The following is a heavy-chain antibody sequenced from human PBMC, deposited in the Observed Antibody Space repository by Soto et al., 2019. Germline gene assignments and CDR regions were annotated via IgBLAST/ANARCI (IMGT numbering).Heavy chain of an antibody. Sequence: SGPTLVNPTQTLTLNCAFSGFSLSTTGAGVGWFRQPPGKAPEWLALIYWDDDVRYSPSLRNRLTITKDTSENQVVLTMTNIDPLDTATYYCVHRSVSNGAWFEPWGQGILVTVSS. CDR3: VHRSVSNGAWFEP. V-gene: IGHV2-5*02. CDR1: GFSLSTTGAG. D-gene: IGHD6-19*01. J-gene: IGHJ5*02. CDR2: IYWDDDV.